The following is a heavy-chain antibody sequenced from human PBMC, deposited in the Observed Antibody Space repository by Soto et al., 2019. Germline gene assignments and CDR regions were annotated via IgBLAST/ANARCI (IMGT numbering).Heavy chain of an antibody. CDR3: ARAGQYYDSSGYAN. CDR1: GYSFATSG. Sequence: QVKLVQSGTEVKQPGASMKVSCKASGYSFATSGIRWVRQAPGQGLEWMGWISAYNGNTNYDQKLQDRVTMTTDTSTSTAYLELRNLRSDDTAVYYCARAGQYYDSSGYANWGQGTLVTVSS. V-gene: IGHV1-18*01. J-gene: IGHJ4*02. CDR2: ISAYNGNT. D-gene: IGHD3-22*01.